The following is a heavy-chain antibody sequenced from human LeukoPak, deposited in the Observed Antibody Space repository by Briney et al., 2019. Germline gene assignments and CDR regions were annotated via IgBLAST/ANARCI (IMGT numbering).Heavy chain of an antibody. CDR1: GGTFSRYA. J-gene: IGHJ5*02. CDR2: IILIFGTA. V-gene: IGHV1-69*13. CDR3: ARGVYCSGGSCRPSGWFDP. D-gene: IGHD2-15*01. Sequence: ASVKVSCKASGGTFSRYAISWVRQAPGQGREWMGGIILIFGTAYYAQKLQGRVTITADESTSTAYMELSSLRSEDTAVYYCARGVYCSGGSCRPSGWFDPWGQGTLVTVSS.